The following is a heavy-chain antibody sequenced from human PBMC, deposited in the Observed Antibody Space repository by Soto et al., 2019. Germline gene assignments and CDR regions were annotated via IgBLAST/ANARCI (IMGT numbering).Heavy chain of an antibody. J-gene: IGHJ6*02. Sequence: ASVKVSCKASGGTFSSYAISWVRQAPGQGLEWMGGIIPMFGTSDNAQKFQGRVTITADESTRTAYMELSSLRSEDTAVYYCARKSGWTNYYYGMDVWGQGTTVTVYS. CDR1: GGTFSSYA. D-gene: IGHD6-19*01. CDR2: IIPMFGTS. V-gene: IGHV1-69*13. CDR3: ARKSGWTNYYYGMDV.